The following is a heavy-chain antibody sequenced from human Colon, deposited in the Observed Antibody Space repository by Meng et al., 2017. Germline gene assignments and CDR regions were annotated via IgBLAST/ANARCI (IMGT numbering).Heavy chain of an antibody. Sequence: QLPFVDSVADVKKPGASGKVPCKSFGYTFIHSQVPWVPQAPGQGLEWMGRIMPSVGDASSAEKFQGRLTLTWDTSIDTDYMDLSSLRSDDSAIYYCVRDGSYYDFDYWGQGTLVTVSS. CDR1: GYTFIHSQ. V-gene: IGHV1-2*06. D-gene: IGHD3-10*01. CDR2: IMPSVGDA. CDR3: VRDGSYYDFDY. J-gene: IGHJ4*02.